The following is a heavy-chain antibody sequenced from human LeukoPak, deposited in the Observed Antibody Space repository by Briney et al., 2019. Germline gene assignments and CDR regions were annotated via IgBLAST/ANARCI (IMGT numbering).Heavy chain of an antibody. CDR1: GFTFGDNA. J-gene: IGHJ6*03. CDR3: TRVRRWSAGATYHYYYYMDV. CDR2: IRSIPYGGTT. V-gene: IGHV3-49*04. Sequence: GGSLRLSCTASGFTFGDNAMSWVRQAPGKGLEWVGFIRSIPYGGTTEYAASVKGRFTISRDDSKSIAYLQMNSLKTEDTAVYYCTRVRRWSAGATYHYYYYMDVWGKGTTVTISS. D-gene: IGHD1-26*01.